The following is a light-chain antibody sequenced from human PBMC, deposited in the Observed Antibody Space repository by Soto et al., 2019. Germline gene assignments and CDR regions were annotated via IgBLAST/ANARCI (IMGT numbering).Light chain of an antibody. CDR2: FEGSGSY. J-gene: IGLJ2*01. CDR3: ETWDNNTRV. V-gene: IGLV4-60*03. Sequence: QSVLTQSSSASASLGSSVKLTCTLTSGHSSYIIAWHQQQPGKAPRYLMKFEGSGSYNKGSGVPDRFSGSSSGADRYLTISNLQSEDEAEYYCETWDNNTRVFGGGTKLTVL. CDR1: SGHSSYI.